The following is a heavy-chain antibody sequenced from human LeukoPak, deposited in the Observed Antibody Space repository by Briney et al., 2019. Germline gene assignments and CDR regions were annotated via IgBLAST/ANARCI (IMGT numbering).Heavy chain of an antibody. V-gene: IGHV3-23*01. Sequence: GGSLRLSCAASGFTFSSYAMSWVRQAPGKGLEWVSAISGSGGTTYYADSVKGRFTISRDNSKNTLYLQMNSLTAEDTAVYYCAKGLDGSGSTHWGQGTLVTASS. CDR2: ISGSGGTT. CDR3: AKGLDGSGSTH. CDR1: GFTFSSYA. J-gene: IGHJ4*02. D-gene: IGHD3-10*01.